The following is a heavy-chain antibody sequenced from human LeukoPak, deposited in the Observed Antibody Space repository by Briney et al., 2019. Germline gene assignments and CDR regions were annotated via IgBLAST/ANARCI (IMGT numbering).Heavy chain of an antibody. V-gene: IGHV4-39*01. Sequence: SETLSLTCTVSGGSISSRDHYWGWIRQPPGKGLEWIASIYYSGTTHYSPSLQSRVTMSVDTSENQFSPKLNSVTAADTAVYYCARVNTQGVPSPWGQGILVTVSS. CDR1: GGSISSRDHY. CDR2: IYYSGTT. J-gene: IGHJ5*02. D-gene: IGHD3-16*01. CDR3: ARVNTQGVPSP.